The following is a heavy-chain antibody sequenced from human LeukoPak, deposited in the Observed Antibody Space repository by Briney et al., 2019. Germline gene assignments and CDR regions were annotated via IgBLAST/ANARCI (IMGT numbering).Heavy chain of an antibody. CDR2: IISDGSSA. Sequence: PGGSLRLSCAASGFTFGDYWMHWVRQAPGKGLVWVSRIISDGSSASYADSVKGRFTMSRDNAENTLHLQMNSLRAEDTAVYYCARDGPPRGYSYDMDVWGQGTTVTVSS. V-gene: IGHV3-74*01. CDR3: ARDGPPRGYSYDMDV. D-gene: IGHD2-15*01. CDR1: GFTFGDYW. J-gene: IGHJ6*02.